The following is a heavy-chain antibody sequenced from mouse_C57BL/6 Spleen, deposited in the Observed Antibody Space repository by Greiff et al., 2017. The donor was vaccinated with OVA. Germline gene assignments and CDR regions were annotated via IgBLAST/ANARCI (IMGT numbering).Heavy chain of an antibody. J-gene: IGHJ2*01. D-gene: IGHD2-5*01. CDR1: GYTFTSYT. CDR3: ARESNSHFDY. V-gene: IGHV1-4*01. CDR2: INPSSGYT. Sequence: VKLQESGAELARPGASVKMSCKASGYTFTSYTMHWVKQRPGQGLEWIGYINPSSGYTKYNQKFKDKATLTADKSSSTAYMQLSSLTSEDSAVYYCARESNSHFDYWGQGTTLTVSS.